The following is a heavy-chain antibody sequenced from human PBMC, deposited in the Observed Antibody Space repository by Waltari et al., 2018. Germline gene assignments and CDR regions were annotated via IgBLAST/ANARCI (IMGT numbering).Heavy chain of an antibody. CDR2: IFTSGST. Sequence: QVQLQESGPGLVRPSQTLSLTCTVSGGSISSGNVYWTCLRQPAGKGLEWVGHIFTSGSTNYNPSLKSRVTVSLDTAENQFSLRLSSVTATDTAVYYCARDEARYYDIMTGGGYYGLGVWGQGTTVTVSS. CDR1: GGSISSGNVY. J-gene: IGHJ6*02. V-gene: IGHV4-61*02. D-gene: IGHD3-9*01. CDR3: ARDEARYYDIMTGGGYYGLGV.